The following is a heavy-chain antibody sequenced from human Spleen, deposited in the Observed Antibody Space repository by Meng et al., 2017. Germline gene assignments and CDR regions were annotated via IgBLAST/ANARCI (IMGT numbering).Heavy chain of an antibody. J-gene: IGHJ6*02. Sequence: GESLKISCAASGFTFSSYWMHWVRQTPGKGLVWVSRINTDGTTTTYADSVKGRFTISRDVSENTLYLEMHSLTTADTGVYYCVRQHYYDSGRSNGMEVWGQGTTATVSS. CDR1: GFTFSSYW. CDR2: INTDGTTT. CDR3: VRQHYYDSGRSNGMEV. D-gene: IGHD3-10*01. V-gene: IGHV3-74*01.